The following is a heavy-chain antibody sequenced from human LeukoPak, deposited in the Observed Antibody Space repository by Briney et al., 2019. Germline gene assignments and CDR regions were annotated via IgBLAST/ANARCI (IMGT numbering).Heavy chain of an antibody. CDR2: ISSSGSTI. Sequence: PGGSLRLSCAASGFTFSSYEMNWVRQAPGKRLEWVSYISSSGSTIYYADSVKGRFTISRDNAKNSLYLQMNSLRAEDTAVYYCARDPWGGYFDYWGQGTLVTVSS. J-gene: IGHJ4*02. CDR3: ARDPWGGYFDY. CDR1: GFTFSSYE. D-gene: IGHD3-16*01. V-gene: IGHV3-48*03.